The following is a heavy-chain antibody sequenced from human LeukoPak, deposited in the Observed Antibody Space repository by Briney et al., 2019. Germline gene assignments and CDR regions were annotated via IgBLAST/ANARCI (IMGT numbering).Heavy chain of an antibody. D-gene: IGHD3-22*01. Sequence: SETLSLTCTVSGGSISSYYWSWIRQPPGKGLEWIGYIYYSGSTNYNPSLKSRVTISVDKSKNQFSLKLSSVTAADTALYYCARGYESSGYYYYFDSWGQGTLVTVSS. CDR2: IYYSGST. J-gene: IGHJ4*02. CDR1: GGSISSYY. V-gene: IGHV4-59*12. CDR3: ARGYESSGYYYYFDS.